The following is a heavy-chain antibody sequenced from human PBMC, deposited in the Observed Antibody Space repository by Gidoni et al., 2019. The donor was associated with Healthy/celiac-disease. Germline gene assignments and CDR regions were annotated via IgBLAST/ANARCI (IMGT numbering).Heavy chain of an antibody. V-gene: IGHV1-18*01. CDR1: GYTFTSYG. J-gene: IGHJ4*02. D-gene: IGHD1-1*01. CDR3: VIAATGYFEY. Sequence: QVQLVQSGPEVKKPGASVKVSCKTSGYTFTSYGISWVRQAPGQGLEWMGWISGYSGNTKYAQNHQGRVTMNTDTSTSTAYMELRSLRSDDTAVYYGVIAATGYFEYWGQGTLVTVSS. CDR2: ISGYSGNT.